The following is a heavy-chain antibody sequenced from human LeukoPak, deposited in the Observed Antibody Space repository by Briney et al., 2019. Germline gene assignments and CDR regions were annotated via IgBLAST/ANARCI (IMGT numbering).Heavy chain of an antibody. Sequence: PSETLSLTCTVSGDSISSYYWSWIRQPPGKGLEWIGYIYTSAGTTYIPSLKGRVTISIDTSKNQFSLKLSSVTAADSAVYYCARLTRLSTSPDRYYLDYWGQGTLVTVSS. CDR2: IYTSAGT. CDR3: ARLTRLSTSPDRYYLDY. J-gene: IGHJ4*02. D-gene: IGHD6-6*01. CDR1: GDSISSYY. V-gene: IGHV4-4*09.